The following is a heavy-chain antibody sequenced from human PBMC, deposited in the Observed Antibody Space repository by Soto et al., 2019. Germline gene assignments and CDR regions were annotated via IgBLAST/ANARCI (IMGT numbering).Heavy chain of an antibody. J-gene: IGHJ6*02. CDR3: ARVSTIFGYGMDV. CDR1: GYTFTSYY. CDR2: INPNSGGT. D-gene: IGHD3-3*01. Sequence: ASVKVSCKASGYTFTSYYMHWVRQAPGQGLEWMGWINPNSGGTNYAQKFQGRVTMTRDTSISTAYMELSRLRSDDTAVYYCARVSTIFGYGMDVWGQGSTVTVSS. V-gene: IGHV1-2*02.